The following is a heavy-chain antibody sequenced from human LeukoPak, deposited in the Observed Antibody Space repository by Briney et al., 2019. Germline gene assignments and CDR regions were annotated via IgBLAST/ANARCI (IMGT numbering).Heavy chain of an antibody. CDR2: ICHSGST. CDR3: ARVYIKDFDP. J-gene: IGHJ5*02. V-gene: IGHV4-38-2*02. Sequence: SETLSLTCTVSGYSISSGYFWGWIRAPPGKGLEWIGIICHSGSTYYNPSLKSRVTISVDTSRNHFSLNLSSVTAADTAVYYCARVYIKDFDPWGQGILVTVSS. D-gene: IGHD1-1*01. CDR1: GYSISSGYF.